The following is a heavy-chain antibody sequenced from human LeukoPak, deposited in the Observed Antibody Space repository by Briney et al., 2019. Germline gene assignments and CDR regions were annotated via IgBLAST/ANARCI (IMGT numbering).Heavy chain of an antibody. D-gene: IGHD3-3*01. CDR1: GFTFSSYF. Sequence: TGGSLRLSCAASGFTFSSYFMSWVRQAPGKGLEWVSVVSVNGGKTNYADSVKGRFSISRDNFKNTLHLEMNSLRTEDTAVYYCAKGSAEYYSSWGGYLNWGQGTLVTVSS. J-gene: IGHJ4*02. CDR3: AKGSAEYYSSWGGYLN. CDR2: VSVNGGKT. V-gene: IGHV3-23*01.